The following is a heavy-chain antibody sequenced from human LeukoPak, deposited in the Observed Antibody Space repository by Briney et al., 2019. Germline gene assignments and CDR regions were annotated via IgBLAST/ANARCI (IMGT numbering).Heavy chain of an antibody. Sequence: ASVKVSCKASGYTFTGYYMHWVRQAPGQGLEWMGWINPNSGGTNYAQKFQGWVTMTRDTSISTAYMELSRLRSDDTAVYYCAGGGHDYDNWFDPWGQGTLVTVSS. J-gene: IGHJ5*02. CDR1: GYTFTGYY. CDR2: INPNSGGT. V-gene: IGHV1-2*04. D-gene: IGHD4-17*01. CDR3: AGGGHDYDNWFDP.